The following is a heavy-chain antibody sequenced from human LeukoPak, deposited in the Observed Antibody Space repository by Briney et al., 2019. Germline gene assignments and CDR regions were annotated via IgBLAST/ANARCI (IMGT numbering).Heavy chain of an antibody. CDR1: GYTFTGYY. Sequence: ASVKVSCKASGYTFTGYYMHWGRQSPGQGLEWMGWINPNSGGTNYAQKFQGRVTMTRDTSISTAYMELSSLISDDTAVYYCARDPRSRGGYEGYYFDYWGQGTLVTVSS. CDR3: ARDPRSRGGYEGYYFDY. CDR2: INPNSGGT. V-gene: IGHV1-2*02. J-gene: IGHJ4*02. D-gene: IGHD5-12*01.